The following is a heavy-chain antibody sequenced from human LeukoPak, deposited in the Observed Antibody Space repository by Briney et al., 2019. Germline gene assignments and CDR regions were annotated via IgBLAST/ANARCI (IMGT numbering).Heavy chain of an antibody. CDR2: IYSGGST. V-gene: IGHV3-66*01. D-gene: IGHD1-26*01. CDR1: GFTVSSNY. J-gene: IGHJ4*02. Sequence: GGSLRLSCAASGFTVSSNYMSWVRQAPGKGLEWVSVIYSGGSTYYADSVKGRFTISRDNSKNTLYLQMNSLRAEDTAVYYCARFQPRWWEYYFDYWGQGTLVTVSS. CDR3: ARFQPRWWEYYFDY.